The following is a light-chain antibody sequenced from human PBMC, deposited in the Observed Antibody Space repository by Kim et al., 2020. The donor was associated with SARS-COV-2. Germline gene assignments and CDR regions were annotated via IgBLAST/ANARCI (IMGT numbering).Light chain of an antibody. CDR1: QGIRTY. J-gene: IGKJ5*01. CDR3: QELDSYPRVT. V-gene: IGKV1-9*01. CDR2: AAS. Sequence: SLGYRVTITCRASQGIRTYLAWYQQKPGKAPKLLIYAASTLQNGVPSRFSGSGSGTEFTLTISDLQPEDFATYYCQELDSYPRVTFGLGTRLEIK.